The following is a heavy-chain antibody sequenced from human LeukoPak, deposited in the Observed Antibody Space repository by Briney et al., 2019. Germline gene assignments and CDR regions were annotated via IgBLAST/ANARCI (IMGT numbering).Heavy chain of an antibody. D-gene: IGHD1-1*01. CDR3: ARGRFGNPLQLQPRRPFDM. Sequence: SETLSLTCAVYGGIFNGYYWSWIRQPPGKGLEWIGEINRSGTTNYNPTLKSRDTISVDTSKSQVSLKLTSVTAADTAVFYCARGRFGNPLQLQPRRPFDMWGQGTVVTISS. J-gene: IGHJ3*02. V-gene: IGHV4-34*01. CDR1: GGIFNGYY. CDR2: INRSGTT.